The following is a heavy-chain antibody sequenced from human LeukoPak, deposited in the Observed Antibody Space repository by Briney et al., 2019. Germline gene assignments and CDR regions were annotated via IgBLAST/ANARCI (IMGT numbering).Heavy chain of an antibody. V-gene: IGHV3-66*01. CDR3: ARVSPNSDGYNFDY. CDR1: AFTVSNNH. D-gene: IGHD5-18*01. J-gene: IGHJ4*02. CDR2: VYTGSRT. Sequence: LAGGSLRLSCAASAFTVSNNHMTWVRQAPGKGLEWVSIVYTGSRTYYADSVKGRFTISTDNSKNTLYLQIDSLRAEDTAVYYCARVSPNSDGYNFDYWGQGTLVTVSS.